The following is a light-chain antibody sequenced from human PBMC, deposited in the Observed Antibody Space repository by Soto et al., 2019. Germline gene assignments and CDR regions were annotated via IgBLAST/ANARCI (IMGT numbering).Light chain of an antibody. CDR3: FSYTRSGTYV. CDR1: SSDVGNYKY. J-gene: IGLJ1*01. Sequence: QSALAQPASVSGSPGQSITISCTGTSSDVGNYKYVSWYQQHPGKAPKLMIYEVSNRPSGVSNRFSGSKSGNTASLTISGLQAEDETDYYCFSYTRSGTYVFGTGTKVTDL. CDR2: EVS. V-gene: IGLV2-14*01.